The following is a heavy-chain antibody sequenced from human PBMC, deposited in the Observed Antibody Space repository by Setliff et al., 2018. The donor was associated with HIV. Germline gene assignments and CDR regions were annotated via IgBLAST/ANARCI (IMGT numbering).Heavy chain of an antibody. Sequence: SVKVSCKASGYTFASYYMHWVRQAPGQGLEWMGRIIPILGIANYAQKVQGRVTITADKSTSTAYMELSSLRSEDTAVYYCARDYFDGSTYPAGDAFDIWGQGTMVTVSS. CDR3: ARDYFDGSTYPAGDAFDI. D-gene: IGHD3-22*01. CDR1: GYTFASYY. CDR2: IIPILGIA. J-gene: IGHJ3*02. V-gene: IGHV1-69*04.